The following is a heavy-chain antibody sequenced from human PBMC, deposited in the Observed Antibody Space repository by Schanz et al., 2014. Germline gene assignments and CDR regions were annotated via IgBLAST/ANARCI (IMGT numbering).Heavy chain of an antibody. CDR3: ANNWNLDY. V-gene: IGHV3-23*01. J-gene: IGHJ4*02. Sequence: EVQLLESGGGLVQPGGSLRLSCAASGFTFSSYAMSWVRQAPGKGLEWVSAISGGGGTTYYADSVKGRFTISRDNSKNTLYLQMNSLRDEDTAVYYCANNWNLDYWGQGTLVTVSS. D-gene: IGHD1-20*01. CDR2: ISGGGGTT. CDR1: GFTFSSYA.